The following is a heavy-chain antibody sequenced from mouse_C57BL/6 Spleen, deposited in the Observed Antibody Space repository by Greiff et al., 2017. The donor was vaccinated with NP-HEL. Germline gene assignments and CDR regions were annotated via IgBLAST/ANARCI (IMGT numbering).Heavy chain of an antibody. CDR3: AKGAYRDAMDY. CDR2: IYPGDGDT. CDR1: GYAFSSYW. J-gene: IGHJ4*01. V-gene: IGHV1-80*01. Sequence: VKLQESGAELVKPGASVKISCKASGYAFSSYWMNWVKQRPGKGLEWIGQIYPGDGDTNYNGKFKGKATLTADKSSSTAYMQLSSLTSEDSAVYFCAKGAYRDAMDYWGQGTSVTVSS. D-gene: IGHD2-14*01.